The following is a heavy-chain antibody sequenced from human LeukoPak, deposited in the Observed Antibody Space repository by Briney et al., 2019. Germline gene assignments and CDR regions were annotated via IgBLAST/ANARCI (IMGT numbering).Heavy chain of an antibody. CDR2: IYYTGST. CDR3: ARSPRLGPFDY. D-gene: IGHD3-9*01. CDR1: GGSISSGGYS. Sequence: SETLSLTCAVSGGSISSGGYSWSWIRQPPGKGLEWIGYIYYTGSTNYNPSLKSRVTISLDTSKNQFSLKLSSVTAADTAVYYCARSPRLGPFDYWGQGTLVTVSS. J-gene: IGHJ4*02. V-gene: IGHV4-61*08.